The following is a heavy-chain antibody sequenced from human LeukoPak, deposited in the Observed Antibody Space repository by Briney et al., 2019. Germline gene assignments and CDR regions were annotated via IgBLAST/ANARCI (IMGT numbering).Heavy chain of an antibody. V-gene: IGHV4-61*02. D-gene: IGHD4-17*01. J-gene: IGHJ3*02. Sequence: PSETLSLTCTVSGGSIGSSNYYWSWIRLPAGKGLEWIGRIYTSGSTNYNPSLKSRVTMSVDTSKNQFSLKLSSVTVADTAVYYCARASYGDYARGAFDIWGQGTMVTVSS. CDR3: ARASYGDYARGAFDI. CDR2: IYTSGST. CDR1: GGSIGSSNYY.